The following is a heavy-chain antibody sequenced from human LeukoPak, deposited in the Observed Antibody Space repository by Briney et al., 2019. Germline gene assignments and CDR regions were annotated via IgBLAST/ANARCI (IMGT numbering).Heavy chain of an antibody. CDR3: ARPRYSSSSDAFDI. CDR2: IYPGDSDT. D-gene: IGHD6-6*01. J-gene: IGHJ3*02. Sequence: GESLKISCKASGYSFKHYWIGWVRQMPGKGLEWMGIIYPGDSDTRYSPSFQGQVTISADKSISTAYLQWSSLKASDTAMYYCARPRYSSSSDAFDIWGQGTMVTVSS. CDR1: GYSFKHYW. V-gene: IGHV5-51*01.